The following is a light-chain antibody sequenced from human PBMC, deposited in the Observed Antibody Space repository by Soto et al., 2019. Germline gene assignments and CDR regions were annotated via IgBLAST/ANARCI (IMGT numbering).Light chain of an antibody. V-gene: IGKV3-11*01. J-gene: IGKJ4*01. CDR3: ELRSEWTLS. Sequence: EIVLTQSPATLSLSPGERATLSCRASQSVGSSLAWYQQKPGQAPRLLIYDASNRATGIPARFSGSGSGTNFSLTISILELEDLAVYHCELRSEWTLSFVGGSKVDIK. CDR2: DAS. CDR1: QSVGSS.